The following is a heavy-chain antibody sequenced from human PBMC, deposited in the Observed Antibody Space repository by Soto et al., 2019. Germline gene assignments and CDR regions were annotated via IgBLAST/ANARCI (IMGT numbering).Heavy chain of an antibody. J-gene: IGHJ5*02. V-gene: IGHV3-23*01. CDR2: ISGSGGHT. D-gene: IGHD2-8*01. CDR1: TCHLFSYV. CDR3: AKIEMGWFAH. Sequence: PGVSLRLCCTVSTCHLFSYVMSWVPQAPGKGLEWVSTISGSGGHTYYADSVKGRFVVSRDNDKNTVYLHMSSLTGEDTAVYFCAKIEMGWFAHWGQGTQVSV.